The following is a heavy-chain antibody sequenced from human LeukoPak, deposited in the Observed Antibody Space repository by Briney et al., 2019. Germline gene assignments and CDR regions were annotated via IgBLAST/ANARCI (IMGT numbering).Heavy chain of an antibody. D-gene: IGHD5-18*01. V-gene: IGHV3-21*01. Sequence: PGGSLRLSCAASGFTFSSYSMNWVRQAPGKGLEWVSSISSSSYIYYADSVKGRFTISRDNAKNSLYLQMNSLRAEDTAVYYCASLYSYEFSTGYYYGMDVWGQGTTVTVSS. CDR3: ASLYSYEFSTGYYYGMDV. CDR2: ISSSSYI. J-gene: IGHJ6*02. CDR1: GFTFSSYS.